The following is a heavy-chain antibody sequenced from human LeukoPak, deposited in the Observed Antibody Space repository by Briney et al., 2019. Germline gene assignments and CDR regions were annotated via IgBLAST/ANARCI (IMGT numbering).Heavy chain of an antibody. J-gene: IGHJ4*02. Sequence: SETLSLTCTVSGGSISSYYWSWIRQHPGKGLEWIGYIYYSGSTYYNPSLKSRVTISVDTSKNQFSLRLSSVTAADTAVYYCARETIVDGFFDYWGQGTLVTVSS. CDR2: IYYSGST. CDR1: GGSISSYY. D-gene: IGHD3-10*01. CDR3: ARETIVDGFFDY. V-gene: IGHV4-59*06.